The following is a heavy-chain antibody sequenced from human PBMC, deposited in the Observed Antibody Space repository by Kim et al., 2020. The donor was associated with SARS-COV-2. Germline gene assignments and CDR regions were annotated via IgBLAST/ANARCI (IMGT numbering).Heavy chain of an antibody. D-gene: IGHD3-10*01. V-gene: IGHV4-59*01. CDR3: TRGPRALWSDY. CDR2: IYYSGTT. J-gene: IGHJ4*02. Sequence: SETLSLTCTVSGGSISNYYWSWIRQPPGKGLEWIGYIYYSGTTNYNPSLKSRVTISVDSSANQFSLKLNSVTAADTAVYYCTRGPRALWSDYWGQGTLVTGSP. CDR1: GGSISNYY.